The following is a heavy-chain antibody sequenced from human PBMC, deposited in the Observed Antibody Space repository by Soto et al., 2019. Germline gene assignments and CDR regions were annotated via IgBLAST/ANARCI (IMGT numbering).Heavy chain of an antibody. CDR2: VYYSGST. J-gene: IGHJ1*01. D-gene: IGHD2-21*01. CDR3: ASNSYRT. Sequence: SETLSLTCTVSGGSIRGSSYYWGWIRQAPGKGLEWIGSVYYSGSTYYNPSLKSRVTVSADTSKNQFSLKLTSVTAADTALYYCASNSYRTWGQGTLVTVSS. CDR1: GGSIRGSSYY. V-gene: IGHV4-39*01.